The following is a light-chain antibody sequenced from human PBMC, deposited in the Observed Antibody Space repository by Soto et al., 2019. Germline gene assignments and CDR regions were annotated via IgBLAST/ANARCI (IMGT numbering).Light chain of an antibody. Sequence: EVVLTQSPATLSVSPGDRATLSCRASQSLGSYLAWYQQRPGQAPRLLIYGSSTRATGIPARFSGSGSGTDFTLTITSLQSEDYALYYCQQYNDWPLTFGGGTNVEI. CDR3: QQYNDWPLT. CDR2: GSS. J-gene: IGKJ4*01. CDR1: QSLGSY. V-gene: IGKV3-15*01.